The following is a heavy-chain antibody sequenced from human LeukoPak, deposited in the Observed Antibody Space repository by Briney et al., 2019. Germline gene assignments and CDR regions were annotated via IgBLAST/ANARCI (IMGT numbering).Heavy chain of an antibody. CDR2: IIPILGIA. CDR1: GGTFSSYA. Sequence: ASVKVSCKASGGTFSSYAISWVRQAPGQGLEWMGRIIPILGIANYAQKFQGRVTITADKSTSTAYMELSSLRSEDTAVYYCARDDPPYYYDSSGFTGFDYWGQGTLVTVSS. CDR3: ARDDPPYYYDSSGFTGFDY. J-gene: IGHJ4*02. V-gene: IGHV1-69*04. D-gene: IGHD3-22*01.